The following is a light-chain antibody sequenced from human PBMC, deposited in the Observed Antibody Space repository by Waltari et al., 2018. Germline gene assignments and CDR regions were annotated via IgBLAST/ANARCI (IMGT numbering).Light chain of an antibody. V-gene: IGKV1-39*01. Sequence: DIQMIQSPSSLSASVGDRVTITCRASQSTSSYLNWYQQKPGKAPQLLIYYASSLQSGVPSRFSGSGSVTDFTLTISRLQPEDFATYYCQESSRLPYTFGQGTKVDIK. CDR1: QSTSSY. CDR3: QESSRLPYT. J-gene: IGKJ2*01. CDR2: YAS.